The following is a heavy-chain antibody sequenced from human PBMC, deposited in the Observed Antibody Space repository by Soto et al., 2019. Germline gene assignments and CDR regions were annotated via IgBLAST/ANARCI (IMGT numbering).Heavy chain of an antibody. CDR2: IHSGGDT. CDR3: ARSRTGTTYGGMGV. CDR1: GFAVSSNY. D-gene: IGHD1-1*01. J-gene: IGHJ6*02. Sequence: EVQLVESGGDLVQPGGSLRLSCAASGFAVSSNYMTWVRQAPGKGLEWVSVIHSGGDTHYADSVRGRFTISRDNSKNTLYLQMNRLRAEDTDVYYCARSRTGTTYGGMGVWGPGTTVTVPS. V-gene: IGHV3-66*01.